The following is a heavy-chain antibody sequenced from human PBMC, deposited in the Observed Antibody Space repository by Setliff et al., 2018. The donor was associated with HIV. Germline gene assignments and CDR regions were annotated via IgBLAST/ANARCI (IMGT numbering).Heavy chain of an antibody. Sequence: GGSLRLSCAASGFTFSSYTMSWVRQAPGKGLEWVSAISGSGGSTYYADSVKGRFTISRDNSKNTLYLQMNSLRAEDTAVYYCAKSFIVVKDAFGIWGQGTMVTVSS. D-gene: IGHD3-22*01. CDR3: AKSFIVVKDAFGI. V-gene: IGHV3-23*01. CDR2: ISGSGGST. J-gene: IGHJ3*02. CDR1: GFTFSSYT.